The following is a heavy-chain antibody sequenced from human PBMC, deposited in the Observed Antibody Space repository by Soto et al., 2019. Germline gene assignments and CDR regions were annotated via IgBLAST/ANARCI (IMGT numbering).Heavy chain of an antibody. J-gene: IGHJ3*02. Sequence: QVTLKESGPVLVKPTETLTLTCTVSGSSLNNGRMGVSWIRQPPGKALEWLAHSFSNDVSSYSISLENRLTISRDTSRSQVVLTVTNMGPVDTATYFCARTRPPSCTSGVCYTGAFDIWGQGTTVTVSS. CDR1: GSSLNNGRMG. CDR3: ARTRPPSCTSGVCYTGAFDI. D-gene: IGHD2-8*01. CDR2: SFSNDVS. V-gene: IGHV2-26*01.